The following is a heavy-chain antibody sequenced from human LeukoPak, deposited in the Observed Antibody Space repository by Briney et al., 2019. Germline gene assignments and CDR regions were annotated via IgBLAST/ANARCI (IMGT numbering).Heavy chain of an antibody. V-gene: IGHV3-7*01. D-gene: IGHD6-19*01. J-gene: IGHJ4*02. CDR3: ARREISGWYVDY. CDR2: INQAGTGK. CDR1: GFTFSSQW. Sequence: GGSLRLSCAASGFTFSSQWMSWVRQAPGKGLEWVAIINQAGTGKYYVDSVKGRFTMSRDNAKNTLYLQMNSLRAVDTAMYYCARREISGWYVDYWGQGTLVTVSS.